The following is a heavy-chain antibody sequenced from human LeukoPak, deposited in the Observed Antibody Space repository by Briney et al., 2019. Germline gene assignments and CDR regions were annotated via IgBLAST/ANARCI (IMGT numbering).Heavy chain of an antibody. Sequence: GASVKVSRKASGYTFTSYRIIWVRQAPGQGLELMGWISGYNGNTNYAQKLQGRVTMTTDTSTSTASMELRSLTSDDTAVYYCARLELEPRSWFDPWGQGTLVFVSS. CDR3: ARLELEPRSWFDP. D-gene: IGHD1-14*01. CDR1: GYTFTSYR. J-gene: IGHJ5*02. CDR2: ISGYNGNT. V-gene: IGHV1-18*01.